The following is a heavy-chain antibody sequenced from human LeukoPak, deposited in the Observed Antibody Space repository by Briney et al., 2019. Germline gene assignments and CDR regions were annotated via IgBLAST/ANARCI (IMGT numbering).Heavy chain of an antibody. CDR3: ARGLQESDFGVVMSYNWFDP. J-gene: IGHJ5*02. D-gene: IGHD3-3*01. Sequence: PSETLSLTCTVSGGSISSGDYYWSWIRQPPGKGLEWIGYIYYSGSTYYNPSLKSRVTISVDTSKNQFSLKLSSVTAADTAVYYCARGLQESDFGVVMSYNWFDPWGQGTLVTVSS. CDR2: IYYSGST. CDR1: GGSISSGDYY. V-gene: IGHV4-30-4*01.